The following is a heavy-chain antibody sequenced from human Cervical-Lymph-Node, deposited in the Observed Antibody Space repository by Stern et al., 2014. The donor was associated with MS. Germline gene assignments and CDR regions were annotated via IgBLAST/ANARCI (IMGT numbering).Heavy chain of an antibody. CDR3: AVRYCSGGRCYSVPDV. CDR1: EYTHNNYL. J-gene: IGHJ6*02. Sequence: VQLVESGSEVKKPGASVKVSCKASEYTHNNYLIHWVRQAPGKRPDWMGVINPSGATNYAQKVQDRVTMTTDASTSTVYMELSRLRSEDTAVYYCAVRYCSGGRCYSVPDVWGQGTTVIVSS. CDR2: INPSGAT. D-gene: IGHD2-15*01. V-gene: IGHV1-46*02.